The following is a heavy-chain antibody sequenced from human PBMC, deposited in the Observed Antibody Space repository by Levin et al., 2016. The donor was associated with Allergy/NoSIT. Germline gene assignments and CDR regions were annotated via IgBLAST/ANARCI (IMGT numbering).Heavy chain of an antibody. J-gene: IGHJ4*02. V-gene: IGHV4-39*02. Sequence: SETLSLTCTVSGASFRSSTYYWGWIRQPPGKGLDWIGGVYFSGGTYYNPSLKSRLTMSLDSSKNVFSLKLSSVTAADTAVYYCARRSRYCSSTTCSDFDSWGLGTLVTVSS. CDR3: ARRSRYCSSTTCSDFDS. D-gene: IGHD2-2*01. CDR1: GASFRSSTYY. CDR2: VYFSGGT.